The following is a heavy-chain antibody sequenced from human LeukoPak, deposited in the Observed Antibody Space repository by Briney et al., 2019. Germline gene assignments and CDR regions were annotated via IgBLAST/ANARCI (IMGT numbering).Heavy chain of an antibody. CDR3: ARGRPLLYSSGWSSDY. D-gene: IGHD6-19*01. J-gene: IGHJ4*02. V-gene: IGHV3-23*01. CDR2: ISGSGGST. Sequence: ETLSLTCTVSGGSISSTSYYWGWVRQAPGKGLEWVSAISGSGGSTYYADSVKGRFTISRDNSKNTLYLQMNSLRAEDTAVYYCARGRPLLYSSGWSSDYWGQGALVTVSS. CDR1: GGSISSTSYY.